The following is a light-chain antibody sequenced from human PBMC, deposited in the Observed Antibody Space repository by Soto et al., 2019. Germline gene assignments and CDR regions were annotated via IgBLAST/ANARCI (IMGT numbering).Light chain of an antibody. J-gene: IGLJ2*01. CDR1: SGSVSTSYY. CDR2: NTT. CDR3: ARYVGSGTVV. Sequence: QTVVTQEPSFSVSPGGTVILTCGLTSGSVSTSYYPSWYQQSPGLAPRTLIYNTTTRSSGVPDRFSGSILGNKAALTITGAQSDDESDYLCARYVGSGTVVFCGGTKVTVL. V-gene: IGLV8-61*01.